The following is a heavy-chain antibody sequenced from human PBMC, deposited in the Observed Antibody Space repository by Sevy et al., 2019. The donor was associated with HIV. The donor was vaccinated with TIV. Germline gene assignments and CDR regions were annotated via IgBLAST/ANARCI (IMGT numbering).Heavy chain of an antibody. J-gene: IGHJ6*02. Sequence: GSLRLSCAASGVNFSSYWMHWVRQAPGKGLVWVSRISSDGSITNYANSVKGRFTFSRDNAKNTVYLQMNSLRVEDTALYYCARAESVSTRNAMDVWGQGTTVTVSS. CDR2: ISSDGSIT. V-gene: IGHV3-74*01. CDR1: GVNFSSYW. D-gene: IGHD4-17*01. CDR3: ARAESVSTRNAMDV.